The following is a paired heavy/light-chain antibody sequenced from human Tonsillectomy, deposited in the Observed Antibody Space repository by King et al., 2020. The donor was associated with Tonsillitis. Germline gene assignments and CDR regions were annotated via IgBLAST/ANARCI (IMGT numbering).Light chain of an antibody. CDR2: DAS. Sequence: EIVLTQSPATLSLSPGERATLSCRASQSVSNYLAWYQQKPGQAPRLLIYDASNRAAGIPARFSGSGSGTDFTLIINSLEPEDFAIYYCQQRSNWPPKYTFGQGTKLEIK. J-gene: IGKJ2*01. CDR3: QQRSNWPPKYT. V-gene: IGKV3-11*01. CDR1: QSVSNY.
Heavy chain of an antibody. CDR1: GYTFTGYY. CDR2: IDPNSGGT. CDR3: ARDRYYNSGSYSTPNWFDP. Sequence: QVQLVQSGPEVKKPGASVKVSCKASGYTFTGYYIHWVRQAPGQGLEWMGWIDPNSGGTNSAQKFQGRVTMTRDTSISTAYMELTRLRSDDTAVYFCARDRYYNSGSYSTPNWFDPWGQGTLVTVSS. D-gene: IGHD3-10*01. J-gene: IGHJ5*02. V-gene: IGHV1-2*02.